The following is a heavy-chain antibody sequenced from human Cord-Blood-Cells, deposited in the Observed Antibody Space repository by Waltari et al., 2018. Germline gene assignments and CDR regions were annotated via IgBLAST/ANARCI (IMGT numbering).Heavy chain of an antibody. CDR1: GYTFTGYY. D-gene: IGHD7-27*01. J-gene: IGHJ2*01. CDR3: ASTSNWVFNWYFDL. CDR2: INPNSGGT. V-gene: IGHV1-2*06. Sequence: QVQLVQSGAEVKKPGASVKVSCKASGYTFTGYYMHWVRQAPGKGLEWMGRINPNSGGTNYAQKFQGRVTMTRDTSISTAYMELSRLRADDTAVYYCASTSNWVFNWYFDLWGRGTLVTVSS.